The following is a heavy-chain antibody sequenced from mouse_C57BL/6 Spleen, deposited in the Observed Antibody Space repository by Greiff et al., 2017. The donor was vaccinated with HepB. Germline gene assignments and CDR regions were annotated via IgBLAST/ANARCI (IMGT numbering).Heavy chain of an antibody. V-gene: IGHV5-17*01. CDR1: GFTFSDYG. J-gene: IGHJ4*01. D-gene: IGHD1-1*01. CDR2: ISSGSSTI. CDR3: ARRRGYYGSAMDY. Sequence: EVQLVESGGGLVKPGGSLKLSCAASGFTFSDYGMHWVRQAPEKGLEWVAYISSGSSTIYYADTVKGRFTISRDNAKNTLFLQMTSLRSEDTAMYDGARRRGYYGSAMDYWGQGTSVTVSS.